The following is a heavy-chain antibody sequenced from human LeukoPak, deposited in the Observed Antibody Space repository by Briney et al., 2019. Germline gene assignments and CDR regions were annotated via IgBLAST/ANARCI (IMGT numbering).Heavy chain of an antibody. CDR1: GFTFSSSA. J-gene: IGHJ4*02. CDR2: ISYDGSNK. D-gene: IGHD6-19*01. CDR3: ARNPVAAFYFDY. V-gene: IGHV3-30-3*01. Sequence: GGSLRLSCAASGFTFSSSAMHWVRHPPGRGLEWVALISYDGSNKYYADSVKGRFTISRDNSKNTLYLQMISLRAEDTAVYYCARNPVAAFYFDYWGPGTLVTVSS.